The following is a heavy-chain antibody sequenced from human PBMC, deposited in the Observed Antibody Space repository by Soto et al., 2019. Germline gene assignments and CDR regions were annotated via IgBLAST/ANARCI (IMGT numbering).Heavy chain of an antibody. V-gene: IGHV3-30-3*01. CDR2: ISYDGSNK. D-gene: IGHD6-13*01. Sequence: GGSLRLSCAASGFTFSSYAMHWVRQAPGKGLEWVAVISYDGSNKYYADSVKGRFTISRDNSKNTLYLQMNSLRAEDTAVYYCARDRIAAADYYYYYGMDVWGQGTTVTVSS. CDR1: GFTFSSYA. J-gene: IGHJ6*02. CDR3: ARDRIAAADYYYYYGMDV.